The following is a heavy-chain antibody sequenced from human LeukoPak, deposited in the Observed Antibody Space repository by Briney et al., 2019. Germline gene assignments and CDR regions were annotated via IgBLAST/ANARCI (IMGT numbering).Heavy chain of an antibody. V-gene: IGHV1-18*01. D-gene: IGHD4-17*01. CDR1: GYTFTISG. Sequence: AAAVRVSSKASGYTFTISGISWVRQAPGQGLEWMGWISDYNGNTNYAQKLQGRDTMTTDTSTSTAYMELRSLRSDDTAVYYCARVVDYGDYADYWGQGTLVSVSS. CDR2: ISDYNGNT. J-gene: IGHJ4*02. CDR3: ARVVDYGDYADY.